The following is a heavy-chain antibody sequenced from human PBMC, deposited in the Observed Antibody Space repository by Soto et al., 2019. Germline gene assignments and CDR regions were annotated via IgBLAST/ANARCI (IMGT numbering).Heavy chain of an antibody. CDR2: FIPIFGAA. CDR3: ASPRDNYYYNGMDV. D-gene: IGHD3-10*01. V-gene: IGHV1-69*12. CDR1: GGTFSSYA. J-gene: IGHJ6*02. Sequence: QVQLVQSGAEVKKPGSSVKVSCKASGGTFSSYAISWVRQAPGQGLEWMGGFIPIFGAADYAQNFQGRVTIAADESTSTAYMELSSLRSEDTAVYCCASPRDNYYYNGMDVWGQGTTVTVSS.